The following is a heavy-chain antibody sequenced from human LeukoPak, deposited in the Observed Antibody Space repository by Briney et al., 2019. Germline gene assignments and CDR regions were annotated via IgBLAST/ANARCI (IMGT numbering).Heavy chain of an antibody. V-gene: IGHV1-69*06. D-gene: IGHD3-10*01. Sequence: ASVKVSCKASGGTFSSYAISWVRQAPGQGLEWMGGIIPIFGTANYAQKFQGRVTITADKSTSTAYMELSSLRSEDTAVYYCARFVMVRGVKLYYFDYWGQGTLVTVSS. J-gene: IGHJ4*02. CDR3: ARFVMVRGVKLYYFDY. CDR2: IIPIFGTA. CDR1: GGTFSSYA.